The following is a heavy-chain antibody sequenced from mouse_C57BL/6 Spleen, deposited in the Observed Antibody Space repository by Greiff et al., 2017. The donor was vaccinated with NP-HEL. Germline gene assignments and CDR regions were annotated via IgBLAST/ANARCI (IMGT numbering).Heavy chain of an antibody. Sequence: EVKLQESGPGLVKPSQSLSLTCSVTGYSITSGYYWNWIRQFPGNKLEWMGYISYDGSNNYNPSLKNRISITRDTSKNQFFLKLNSVTTEDTATYYCARDRDYYGRVGDFDYWGQGTTLTVSS. V-gene: IGHV3-6*01. D-gene: IGHD1-1*01. CDR3: ARDRDYYGRVGDFDY. CDR1: GYSITSGYY. CDR2: ISYDGSN. J-gene: IGHJ2*01.